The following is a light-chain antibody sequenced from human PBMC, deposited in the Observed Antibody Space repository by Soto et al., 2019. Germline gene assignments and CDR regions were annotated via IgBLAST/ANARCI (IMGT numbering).Light chain of an antibody. CDR2: EGS. J-gene: IGLJ3*02. V-gene: IGLV2-23*01. CDR1: SSDVGSYNL. Sequence: QSALTQPASVSGSPGQSITISCTGTSSDVGSYNLVSWYQQHPGKAPKLMIYEGSKRPSGVSNRFSGSKSGNTASLTISGHQDEDEADYYRCSYAGSSTWVFGGGTKLTVL. CDR3: CSYAGSSTWV.